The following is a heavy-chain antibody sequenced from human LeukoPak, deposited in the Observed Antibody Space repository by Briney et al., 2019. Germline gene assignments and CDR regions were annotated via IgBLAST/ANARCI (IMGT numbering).Heavy chain of an antibody. J-gene: IGHJ4*02. Sequence: QSGGSLRLSCAASGFIFSSYAMQWVRQARGKALECISAITGNGGGTFYAASVKGRFTISRDNSKNTLFLQMDSLKAEDMAVYYCVRGGQSTNCFDYWGQGILVTVSS. D-gene: IGHD1-1*01. CDR3: VRGGQSTNCFDY. CDR2: ITGNGGGT. V-gene: IGHV3-64*02. CDR1: GFIFSSYA.